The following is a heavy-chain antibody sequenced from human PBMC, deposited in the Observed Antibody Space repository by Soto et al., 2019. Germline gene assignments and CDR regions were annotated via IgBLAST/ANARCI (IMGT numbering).Heavy chain of an antibody. CDR1: GYYFPSYW. J-gene: IGHJ4*02. CDR3: ARHSLATQPGDY. D-gene: IGHD5-12*01. Sequence: PGESLKISCQGSGYYFPSYWIGWVRQRPGKGLDWMGIIYPGDSDTRYSPSFQGQVTISVDNSIDTAYLEWTTLRASDSAMYYCARHSLATQPGDYWGQGTRVTVSS. CDR2: IYPGDSDT. V-gene: IGHV5-51*01.